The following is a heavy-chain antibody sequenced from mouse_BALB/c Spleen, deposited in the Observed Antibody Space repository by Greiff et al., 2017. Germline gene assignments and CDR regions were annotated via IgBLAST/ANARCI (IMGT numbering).Heavy chain of an antibody. CDR1: GYTFTDYE. V-gene: IGHV1-15*01. CDR2: IDPETGGT. CDR3: TTGPFAY. J-gene: IGHJ3*01. Sequence: ESGAELVRPGASVTLSCKASGYTFTDYEMHWVKQTPVHGLEWIGAIDPETGGTAYNQKFKGKATLTADKSSSTAYMELRSLTSEDSAVYYCTTGPFAYWGQGTLVTVSA.